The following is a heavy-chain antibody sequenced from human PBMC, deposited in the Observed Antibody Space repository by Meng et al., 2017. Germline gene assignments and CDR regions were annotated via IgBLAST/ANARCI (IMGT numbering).Heavy chain of an antibody. Sequence: SVKVSCKASGGTFSSYAISWVRQAPGQGLEWMGGIIPIFGTANYAQKFQGRVTITTDESTSTAYMELSSLRSEDTAVYYCAAYYYDSSGYYLYFDYWGQGTLVTVSS. J-gene: IGHJ4*02. V-gene: IGHV1-69*05. D-gene: IGHD3-22*01. CDR1: GGTFSSYA. CDR3: AAYYYDSSGYYLYFDY. CDR2: IIPIFGTA.